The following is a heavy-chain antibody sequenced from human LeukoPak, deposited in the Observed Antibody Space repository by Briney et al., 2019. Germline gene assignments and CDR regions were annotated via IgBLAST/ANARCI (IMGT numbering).Heavy chain of an antibody. V-gene: IGHV1-69*10. J-gene: IGHJ5*02. D-gene: IGHD2-2*03. CDR3: ARDYGYCSSTSCSRNWFDH. CDR2: IIPILGIA. Sequence: GASVKVSCKASGGTFTSYTISWVRQAPGRGLEWMGGIIPILGIANYAQKFQGRVTITADKSTSTAYMELSSLRSEDTAVYYCARDYGYCSSTSCSRNWFDHWGQGTLVTVSS. CDR1: GGTFTSYT.